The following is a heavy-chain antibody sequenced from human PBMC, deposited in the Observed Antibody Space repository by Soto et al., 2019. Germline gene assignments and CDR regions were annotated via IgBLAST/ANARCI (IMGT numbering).Heavy chain of an antibody. D-gene: IGHD2-2*01. J-gene: IGHJ6*02. CDR2: IIPIFGTA. CDR1: GGTFSSYA. Sequence: ASVKVSCKASGGTFSSYAISWVRQAPGQGLEWMGGIIPIFGTANYAQKFQGRVTITADESTSTAYMELSSLRSEDTAVYYCASSAVPAAIDDYYYYGMDVWG. V-gene: IGHV1-69*13. CDR3: ASSAVPAAIDDYYYYGMDV.